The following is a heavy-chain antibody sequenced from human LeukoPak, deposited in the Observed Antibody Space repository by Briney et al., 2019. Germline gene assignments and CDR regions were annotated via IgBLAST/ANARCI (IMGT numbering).Heavy chain of an antibody. Sequence: AXVKVSCKASGYTFTSYGISWVRQAPGQGLEWMGWISAYNGNTNYAQKLQGRVTMTTDTSTSTAYMELRSLRSDDTAVYYCARDPILAYDSSGYYYSRFDYWGQGTLVTVSS. CDR2: ISAYNGNT. J-gene: IGHJ4*02. D-gene: IGHD3-22*01. V-gene: IGHV1-18*01. CDR3: ARDPILAYDSSGYYYSRFDY. CDR1: GYTFTSYG.